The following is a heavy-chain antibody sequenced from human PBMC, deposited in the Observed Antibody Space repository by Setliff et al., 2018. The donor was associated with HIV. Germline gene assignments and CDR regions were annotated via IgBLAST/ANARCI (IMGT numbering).Heavy chain of an antibody. CDR1: GGSISSGSYY. J-gene: IGHJ2*01. CDR2: IWTSGST. D-gene: IGHD3-22*01. V-gene: IGHV4-61*02. Sequence: PSETLSLTCTVSGGSISSGSYYWSWIRQPAGKGLEWIGRIWTSGSTNYNPSLKSRVTISVDTSKNQFSLKLSSVTAADTAVYFCARHPDSGFYYSPLLNNWYFDLWGPGTLVTVSS. CDR3: ARHPDSGFYYSPLLNNWYFDL.